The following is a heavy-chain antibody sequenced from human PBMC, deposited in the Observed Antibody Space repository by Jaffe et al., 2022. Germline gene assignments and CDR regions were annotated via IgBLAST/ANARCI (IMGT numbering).Heavy chain of an antibody. CDR1: GGSISSGSYY. CDR3: ARAYGSFDY. Sequence: QVQLQESGPGLVKPSQTLSLTCTVSGGSISSGSYYWSWIRQPAGKGLEWIGRIYTSGSTNYNPSLKSRVTISVDTSKNQFSLKLSSVTAADTAVYYCARAYGSFDYWGQGTLVTVSS. J-gene: IGHJ4*02. CDR2: IYTSGST. D-gene: IGHD4-17*01. V-gene: IGHV4-61*02.